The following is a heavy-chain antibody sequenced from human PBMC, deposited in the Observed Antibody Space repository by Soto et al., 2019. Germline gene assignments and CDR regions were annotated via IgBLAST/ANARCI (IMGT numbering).Heavy chain of an antibody. V-gene: IGHV5-51*01. CDR2: IYPGDSDT. CDR3: ARRSNSQYAMDV. D-gene: IGHD4-4*01. Sequence: LKFSCKGSGYSFTNNWIGWVRQKPGKGLEWMVIIYPGDSDTRYSPSFQGQVTISADKSISTAYLQWSSLKASDTAMYYCARRSNSQYAMDVWGQGTTVTVSS. CDR1: GYSFTNNW. J-gene: IGHJ6*02.